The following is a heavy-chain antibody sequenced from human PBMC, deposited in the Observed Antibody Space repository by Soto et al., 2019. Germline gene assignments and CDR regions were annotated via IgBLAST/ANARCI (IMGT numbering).Heavy chain of an antibody. CDR3: ASGGGYSYGPRYYYYGMDV. J-gene: IGHJ6*02. D-gene: IGHD5-18*01. V-gene: IGHV5-51*01. Sequence: GESLKISCKGSGYSFTSYWIGWVRQMPGKGLEWMGIIYPGGSDTRYSPSFQGQVTISADKSISTAYLQWSSLKASDTAMYYCASGGGYSYGPRYYYYGMDVWGQGTTVTVSS. CDR2: IYPGGSDT. CDR1: GYSFTSYW.